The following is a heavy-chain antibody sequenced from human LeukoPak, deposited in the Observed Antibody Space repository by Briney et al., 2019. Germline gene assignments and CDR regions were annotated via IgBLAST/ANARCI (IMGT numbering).Heavy chain of an antibody. CDR1: GFTFNNYA. J-gene: IGHJ3*02. V-gene: IGHV3-30*15. CDR3: ARDVHYTSSKPGWPFDI. Sequence: GGSLRLSCAASGFTFNNYAMRWVRQAPGKGLEWVGFISNDGNTKYFADSVKGRFTMSRDNSKNTLYLQMSSLGVADTAVYYCARDVHYTSSKPGWPFDIWGQGTVVSVSS. D-gene: IGHD2-15*01. CDR2: ISNDGNTK.